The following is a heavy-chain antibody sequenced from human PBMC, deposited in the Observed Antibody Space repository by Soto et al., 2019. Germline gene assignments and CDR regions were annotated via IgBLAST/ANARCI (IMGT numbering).Heavy chain of an antibody. Sequence: KPSETLSLTCTVSGGSISSYYWSWIRQPPGKGLEWIGYIYYSGSTNYNPSLKSRVTISVDTSKNQFSLKLSSVTAADTAVYYCARVGSIAAAGTSYYYYGMDVWGQGTTVTVSS. J-gene: IGHJ6*02. CDR2: IYYSGST. D-gene: IGHD6-13*01. V-gene: IGHV4-59*01. CDR3: ARVGSIAAAGTSYYYYGMDV. CDR1: GGSISSYY.